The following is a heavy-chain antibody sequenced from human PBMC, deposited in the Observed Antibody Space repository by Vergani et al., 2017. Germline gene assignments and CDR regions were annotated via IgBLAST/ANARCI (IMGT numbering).Heavy chain of an antibody. CDR1: GGSISSYY. V-gene: IGHV4-59*01. CDR3: AREGRRLFGRPSGYFDY. J-gene: IGHJ4*02. CDR2: ISYSGST. D-gene: IGHD3-10*01. Sequence: QVQLQESGPGLVKPSETLSLTCTVSGGSISSYYWSWIRQPPGKGLEWIGYISYSGSTNYNPSLKSRVTISVDTSKNQFSLKLSSVTAADTAVYYCAREGRRLFGRPSGYFDYWGQGTLVTVSS.